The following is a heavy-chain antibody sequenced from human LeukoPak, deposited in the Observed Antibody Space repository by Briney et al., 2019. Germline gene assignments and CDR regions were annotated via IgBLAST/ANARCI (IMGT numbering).Heavy chain of an antibody. V-gene: IGHV1-69*04. Sequence: SVKVSCKASGGTFSSYAISWVRQAPGQGLEWMGRIIPILGIANYAQKFQGRVTITADKSTSTAYMELSSLRSEDTAVYYCARDRSPYSIVTPPTGLDYWGQGALVTVSS. J-gene: IGHJ4*02. D-gene: IGHD4-23*01. CDR2: IIPILGIA. CDR1: GGTFSSYA. CDR3: ARDRSPYSIVTPPTGLDY.